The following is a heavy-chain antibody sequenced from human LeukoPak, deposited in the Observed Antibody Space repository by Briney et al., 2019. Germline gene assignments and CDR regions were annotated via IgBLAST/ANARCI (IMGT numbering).Heavy chain of an antibody. CDR3: AREGTTVTTGFGIDY. CDR1: GFTFSSFA. V-gene: IGHV3-23*01. CDR2: ISTSGATT. Sequence: QPGGSLRLSCAASGFTFSSFAMSWVRQAPGKGLKWVSVISTSGATTYYADSVKGRFTISRDNSENTLYLQMNSLRAEDTAVYYRAREGTTVTTGFGIDYWGQGTLVTVSS. J-gene: IGHJ4*02. D-gene: IGHD4-17*01.